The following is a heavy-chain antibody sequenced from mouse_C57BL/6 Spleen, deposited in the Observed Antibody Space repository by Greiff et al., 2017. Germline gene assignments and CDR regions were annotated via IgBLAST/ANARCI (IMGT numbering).Heavy chain of an antibody. V-gene: IGHV1-42*01. CDR3: ARDYSNFLAY. Sequence: EVQLQQSGPELVKPGASVKISCKASGYSFTGYYMNWVKQSPEKSLEWIGEINPSTGGTTYNQKFKAKATLTVDKSSSTAYMQLKSLTSEDSAVYDCARDYSNFLAYWGQGTLVTVSA. CDR1: GYSFTGYY. J-gene: IGHJ3*01. CDR2: INPSTGGT. D-gene: IGHD2-5*01.